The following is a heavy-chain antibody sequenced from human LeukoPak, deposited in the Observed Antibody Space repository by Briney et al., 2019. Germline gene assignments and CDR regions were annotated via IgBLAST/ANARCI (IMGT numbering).Heavy chain of an antibody. CDR1: GGTFSSYA. CDR2: IIPIFGTA. J-gene: IGHJ4*02. D-gene: IGHD3-22*01. CDR3: ARTISSGYYYFDY. Sequence: SVKVSCKASGGTFSSYAISWVRQAPGQGLEWMGGIIPIFGTANYAQKFQGRVTITTDESTSTAYMELSSLRSEDTAVYYCARTISSGYYYFDYWGQGTLVTVSS. V-gene: IGHV1-69*05.